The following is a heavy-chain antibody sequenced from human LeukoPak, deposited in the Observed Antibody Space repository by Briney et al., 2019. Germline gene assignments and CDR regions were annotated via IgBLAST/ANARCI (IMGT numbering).Heavy chain of an antibody. D-gene: IGHD6-13*01. CDR2: IYYSGST. CDR3: ATAGYSSTWPPDY. J-gene: IGHJ4*02. CDR1: GGSFSSYY. Sequence: PSETLSLTCAVYGGSFSSYYWSWIRQPPGKGLEWIGYIYYSGSTNYNPSLKSRVTISVDTSKNQFSLKLSSVTAADTAVYYCATAGYSSTWPPDYWGQGTLVTVSS. V-gene: IGHV4-59*08.